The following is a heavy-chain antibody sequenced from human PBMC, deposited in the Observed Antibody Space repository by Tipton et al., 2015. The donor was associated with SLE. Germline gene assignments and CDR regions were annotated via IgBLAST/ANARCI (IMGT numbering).Heavy chain of an antibody. CDR3: ANFGSGGFDY. Sequence: TLSLTCSVSDDSISSSAYYWDWIRQPPGKGLEWIGYIYYTGSTKYNPSLKSRVAISVDMSKNQFSLKLNSVTAADTAVYYCANFGSGGFDYWGQGILVTVSS. V-gene: IGHV4-61*05. CDR2: IYYTGST. CDR1: DDSISSSAYY. D-gene: IGHD6-19*01. J-gene: IGHJ4*02.